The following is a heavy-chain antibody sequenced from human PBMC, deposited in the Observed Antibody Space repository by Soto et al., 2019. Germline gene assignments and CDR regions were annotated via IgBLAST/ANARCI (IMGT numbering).Heavy chain of an antibody. Sequence: QVQLVQSGAEVKKPGSSVKVSCKASGGIFSSYTISWVRQAPGQGLEWMGGIIPIFGTIKYAQKFQGRVTITADESTSTAYMELSSLRSEDTAVYYCASETIYFWSGRFDYWGQGTLVTVSS. D-gene: IGHD3-3*01. J-gene: IGHJ4*02. CDR2: IIPIFGTI. CDR1: GGIFSSYT. CDR3: ASETIYFWSGRFDY. V-gene: IGHV1-69*12.